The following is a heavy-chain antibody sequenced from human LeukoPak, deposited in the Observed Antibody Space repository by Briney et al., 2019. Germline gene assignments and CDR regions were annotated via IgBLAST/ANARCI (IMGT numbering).Heavy chain of an antibody. CDR1: GFTFDDYA. J-gene: IGHJ4*02. CDR3: ARGYGGYVPGY. Sequence: KTGGSLRLSCAASGFTFDDYAMHWVRHAPGKGLEWVSSISSSSSYIYYADSVKGRFTISRDNAKNSLYLQMNSLRAEDTAVYYCARGYGGYVPGYWGQGTLVTVSS. D-gene: IGHD5-12*01. V-gene: IGHV3-21*01. CDR2: ISSSSSYI.